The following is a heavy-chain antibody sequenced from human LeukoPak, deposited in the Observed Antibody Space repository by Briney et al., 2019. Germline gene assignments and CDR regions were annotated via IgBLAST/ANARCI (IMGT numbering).Heavy chain of an antibody. V-gene: IGHV3-21*01. Sequence: GGSLRLSCEASGFTFSSYSMNRVRQAPGKGLEWVSPISSGSYHIYYADAVKGRFTISRDNAKNSLYLQMNSLRAEDTAVYYCAELGITMIGGVWGKGTTVTISS. CDR1: GFTFSSYS. J-gene: IGHJ6*04. CDR2: ISSGSYHI. CDR3: AELGITMIGGV. D-gene: IGHD3-10*02.